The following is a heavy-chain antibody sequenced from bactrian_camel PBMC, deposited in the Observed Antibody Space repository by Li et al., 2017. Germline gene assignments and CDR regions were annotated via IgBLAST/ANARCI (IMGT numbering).Heavy chain of an antibody. D-gene: IGHD1*01. CDR1: GFTSDDYA. CDR3: AAHPQTCCNPSDDYEYNF. J-gene: IGHJ4*01. CDR2: ISWRGDMT. V-gene: IGHV3-1*01. Sequence: VQLVEYGGGLVQPGGSLRLSCAASGFTSDDYAVGWIRQAPGKGLEWVSHISWRGDMTNYADSVKGRFTISLDSAKITISQDSAQNPLYLQMNSLNPDDTAMYYCAAHPQTCCNPSDDYEYNFWGQGTQVTVS.